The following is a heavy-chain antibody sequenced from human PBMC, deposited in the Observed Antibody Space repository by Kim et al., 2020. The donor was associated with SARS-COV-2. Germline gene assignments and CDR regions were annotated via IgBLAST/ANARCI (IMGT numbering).Heavy chain of an antibody. J-gene: IGHJ6*02. CDR3: AHMSLYYYYGMDV. Sequence: YRPSLKSRLTITKDTSKNQVVLTMTNMEPVDTATYYCAHMSLYYYYGMDVWGQGTTVTVSS. V-gene: IGHV2-5*01.